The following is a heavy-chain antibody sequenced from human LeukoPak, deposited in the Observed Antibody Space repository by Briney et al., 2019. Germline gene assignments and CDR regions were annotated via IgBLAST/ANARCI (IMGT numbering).Heavy chain of an antibody. J-gene: IGHJ4*02. Sequence: PGGSLRLSCAASGFTFNNYAMHWVRQAPGKGLEWVSTISGRGDRTFYGDSVKGRFTVSRDKSRNTLYLQMNSLRAEDTAVYYCAKEGSNWDVDYWGRGTLVTVSS. CDR1: GFTFNNYA. CDR3: AKEGSNWDVDY. V-gene: IGHV3-23*01. CDR2: ISGRGDRT. D-gene: IGHD1-1*01.